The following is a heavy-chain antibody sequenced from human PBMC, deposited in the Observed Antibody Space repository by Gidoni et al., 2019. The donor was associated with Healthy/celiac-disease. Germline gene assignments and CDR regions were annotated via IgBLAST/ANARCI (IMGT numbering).Heavy chain of an antibody. CDR1: GGPISSGGYY. D-gene: IGHD2-15*01. J-gene: IGHJ3*02. Sequence: QVQLQESGPGLVKPSQTLSLTCTVSGGPISSGGYYWSWIRQHPGKGLEWIGYIYYSGSNYYNPSLKSRVTISVDTSKNQFSRKLSSVTAADTAVYYCARASRGDIVVVVAAYAFDIWGQGTMVTVSS. V-gene: IGHV4-31*03. CDR2: IYYSGSN. CDR3: ARASRGDIVVVVAAYAFDI.